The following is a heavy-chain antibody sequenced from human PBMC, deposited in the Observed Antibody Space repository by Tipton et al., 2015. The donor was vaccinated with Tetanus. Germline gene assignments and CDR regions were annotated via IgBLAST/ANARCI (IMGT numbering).Heavy chain of an antibody. CDR1: GFTFDDYT. Sequence: SLRLSCAASGFTFDDYTMHWVRQAPGKGLEWVSLISWDGGSTYYADSVKGRFTISRDNSKNSLYLQMNSLRTEDAAVYYCAKDTAPKSYYYGMDVWGQGTTVTVSS. J-gene: IGHJ6*02. CDR3: AKDTAPKSYYYGMDV. V-gene: IGHV3-43*01. CDR2: ISWDGGST.